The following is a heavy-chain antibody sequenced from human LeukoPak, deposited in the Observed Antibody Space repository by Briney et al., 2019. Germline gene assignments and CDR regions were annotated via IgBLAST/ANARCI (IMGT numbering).Heavy chain of an antibody. Sequence: GGSLRLSCAASGFTFSSYSMNWVRQAPGKGLEWVSSISSSSSIYYADSVKGRFTISRDNAKISLYLQMNSLRAEDTAVYYCARRTMSGYDALDIWGQGTMVTVSS. D-gene: IGHD5-18*01. V-gene: IGHV3-21*01. J-gene: IGHJ3*02. CDR2: ISSSSSI. CDR3: ARRTMSGYDALDI. CDR1: GFTFSSYS.